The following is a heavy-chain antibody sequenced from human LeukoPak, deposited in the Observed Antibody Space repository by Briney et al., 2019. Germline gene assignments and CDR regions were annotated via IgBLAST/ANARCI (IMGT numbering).Heavy chain of an antibody. J-gene: IGHJ4*02. CDR2: IYNSGST. D-gene: IGHD3-9*01. CDR1: GDSVSSYY. V-gene: IGHV4-59*02. CDR3: ARRNDILTGWGGLDY. Sequence: SETLSLTCTVSGDSVSSYYWSWIRQPPGKGLERIGYIYNSGSTFYNPSLKSRVTISADTSKNQFSLKLSSVTAADTAVYYCARRNDILTGWGGLDYWGQGTLVTVSS.